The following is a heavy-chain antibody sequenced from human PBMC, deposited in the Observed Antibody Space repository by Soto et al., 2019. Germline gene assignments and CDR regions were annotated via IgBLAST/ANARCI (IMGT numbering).Heavy chain of an antibody. CDR1: GGTFSSYA. V-gene: IGHV1-69*13. CDR3: AGYCSSSICPEDHYFALEV. D-gene: IGHD2-2*01. J-gene: IGHJ6*02. CDR2: IIPIFGTA. Sequence: SVKVSCKASGGTFSSYAISWVRQAPGQGLEWMGGIIPIFGTANYAQKFQGRVTITADESTSTAYMELSSVSAPDTARYFCAGYCSSSICPEDHYFALEVWGQGTTVTVSS.